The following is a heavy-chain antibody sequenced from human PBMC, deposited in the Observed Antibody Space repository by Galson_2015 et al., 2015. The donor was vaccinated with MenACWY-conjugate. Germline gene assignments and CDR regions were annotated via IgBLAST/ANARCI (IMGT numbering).Heavy chain of an antibody. Sequence: SVKVSCKASGYTFTNFALNWVRQVPGRGPEWMGWIHTQTGNPTYARDFRGRFVLSLDTSVSTAYLQINSLEAEDTAVYYCARDFEYIWGSFRYMDFDYWGQGSLVTVLS. J-gene: IGHJ4*02. CDR1: GYTFTNFA. V-gene: IGHV7-4-1*02. CDR3: ARDFEYIWGSFRYMDFDY. CDR2: IHTQTGNP. D-gene: IGHD3-16*02.